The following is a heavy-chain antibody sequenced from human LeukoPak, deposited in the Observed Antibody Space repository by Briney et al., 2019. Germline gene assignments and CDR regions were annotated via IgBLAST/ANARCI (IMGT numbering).Heavy chain of an antibody. CDR3: ARDGYYDILTGQRELDY. J-gene: IGHJ4*02. V-gene: IGHV1-24*01. Sequence: GASVKVSCKVSGYTLTELSMHWVRQAPGKGLEWMGGFDPEDGETIYAQKFQGRVTMTTDTSTSTAYMELRSLRSDDTAVYYCARDGYYDILTGQRELDYWGQGTLVTVSS. D-gene: IGHD3-9*01. CDR2: FDPEDGET. CDR1: GYTLTELS.